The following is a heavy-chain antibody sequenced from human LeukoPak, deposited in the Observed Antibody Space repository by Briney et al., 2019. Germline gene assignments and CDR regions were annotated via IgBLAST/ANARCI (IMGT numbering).Heavy chain of an antibody. CDR3: ARGIVVVTAINY. J-gene: IGHJ4*01. CDR2: ISYDGSNK. CDR1: GFTFSNYV. Sequence: GVSLRLSCAASGFTFSNYVMHWVRQAPGKGLEWVAVISYDGSNKYYADSVKGRFTISRDNSKNTLYLEMNSLRVDDTAVYYCARGIVVVTAINYWGHGTLVTISS. D-gene: IGHD2-21*02. V-gene: IGHV3-30*03.